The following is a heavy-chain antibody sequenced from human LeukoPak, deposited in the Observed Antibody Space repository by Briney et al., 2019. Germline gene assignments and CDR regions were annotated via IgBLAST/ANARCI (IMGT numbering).Heavy chain of an antibody. CDR1: GFDFSSYA. CDR3: AKEGEGGYFDY. V-gene: IGHV3-23*03. Sequence: PGGSLRLSCVASGFDFSSYAMTWVRQAPGRGLEWVSVIYSGGSTYYEDSVKGRFTTSGDNSKNTLYLQMNSLRVEDTAVYYCAKEGEGGYFDYWGQGNLVTVSS. D-gene: IGHD3-10*01. CDR2: IYSGGST. J-gene: IGHJ4*02.